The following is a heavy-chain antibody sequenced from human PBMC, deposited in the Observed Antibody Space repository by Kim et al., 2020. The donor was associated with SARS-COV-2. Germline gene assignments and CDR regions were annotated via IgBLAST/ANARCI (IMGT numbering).Heavy chain of an antibody. CDR1: GYTFTNYA. J-gene: IGHJ4*02. Sequence: ASVKVSCKASGYTFTNYAMHWVRQAPGQRLEWMGWINAGNGNTKYSQKFQGRVTITRDTSASTAYMELSSLRSEDTAVYYCARVGVGTFYYGSGSYDYWGQGTLVTVSS. V-gene: IGHV1-3*01. CDR2: INAGNGNT. D-gene: IGHD3-10*01. CDR3: ARVGVGTFYYGSGSYDY.